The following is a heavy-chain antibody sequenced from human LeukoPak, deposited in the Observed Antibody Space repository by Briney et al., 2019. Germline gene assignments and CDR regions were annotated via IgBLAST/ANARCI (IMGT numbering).Heavy chain of an antibody. V-gene: IGHV4-31*03. CDR3: ARGGGTMVRGVIMYYYYMDV. D-gene: IGHD3-10*01. CDR2: IYYSGST. J-gene: IGHJ6*03. Sequence: SETLSLTCTVSGGSISSGGYYWSWIRQHPGKGLGWIGYIYYSGSTYYNPSLKSRVTISVDTSKNQFSLKLSSVTAADTAAYYCARGGGTMVRGVIMYYYYMDVWGKGTTVTVSS. CDR1: GGSISSGGYY.